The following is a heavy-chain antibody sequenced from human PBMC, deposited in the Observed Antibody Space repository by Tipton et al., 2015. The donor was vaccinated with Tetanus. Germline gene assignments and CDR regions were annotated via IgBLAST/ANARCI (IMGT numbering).Heavy chain of an antibody. V-gene: IGHV4-59*12. CDR1: GDSIRSYY. D-gene: IGHD5-24*01. Sequence: TLSLTCTVSGDSIRSYYLTWIRQPPGKGLQWIGNIIYGGNANYNPSLKSRVSISADSSKNQFSLNVRSVTAADTAVYYCARDRGFTTYNYFDPWGQGTLVTVSS. CDR2: IIYGGNA. J-gene: IGHJ5*02. CDR3: ARDRGFTTYNYFDP.